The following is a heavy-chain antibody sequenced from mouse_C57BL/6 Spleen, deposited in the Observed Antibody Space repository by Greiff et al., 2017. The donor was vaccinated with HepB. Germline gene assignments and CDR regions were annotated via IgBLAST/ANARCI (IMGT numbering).Heavy chain of an antibody. D-gene: IGHD2-1*01. J-gene: IGHJ4*01. V-gene: IGHV1-55*01. CDR2: IYPGSGST. CDR3: ARDGNYVGYYAMDY. CDR1: GYTFTSYW. Sequence: QVQLKQPGAELVKPGASVKMSCKASGYTFTSYWITWVKQRPGQGLEWIGDIYPGSGSTNYNEKFKSKATLTVDTSSSTAYMQLSSLTSEDSAVYYCARDGNYVGYYAMDYWGQGTSVTVSS.